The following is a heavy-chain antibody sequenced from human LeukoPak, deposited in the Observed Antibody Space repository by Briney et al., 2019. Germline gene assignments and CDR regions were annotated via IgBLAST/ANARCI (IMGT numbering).Heavy chain of an antibody. J-gene: IGHJ4*02. CDR3: AVSYGSGSYYPESPFDY. CDR2: IIPILGIA. D-gene: IGHD3-10*01. Sequence: ASVKVSRKASGGTFSSYAISWVRHAPGQGLEWMGRIIPILGIANYAQKFQGRVTITADKSTSTAYMELSSLRSEDTAVYYCAVSYGSGSYYPESPFDYWGQGTLVTVSS. V-gene: IGHV1-69*04. CDR1: GGTFSSYA.